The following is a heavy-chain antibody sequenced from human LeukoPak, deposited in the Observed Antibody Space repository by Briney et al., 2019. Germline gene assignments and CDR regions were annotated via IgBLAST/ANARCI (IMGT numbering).Heavy chain of an antibody. CDR3: VGEAIVVVPADY. CDR1: GFTFSDYY. V-gene: IGHV3-11*04. J-gene: IGHJ4*02. D-gene: IGHD2-2*01. Sequence: GGSLRLSCAASGFTFSDYYMSWIRQAPGKGLEWVPYISSSGSTIYYADSVKGRFTVSRDNAKNSLYLQMNGLRAEDTAVYYCVGEAIVVVPADYWGQGTLVTVSS. CDR2: ISSSGSTI.